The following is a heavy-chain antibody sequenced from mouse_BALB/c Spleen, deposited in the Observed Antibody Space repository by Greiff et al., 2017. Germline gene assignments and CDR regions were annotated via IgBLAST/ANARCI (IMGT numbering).Heavy chain of an antibody. CDR2: ISSGGSYT. CDR3: ATNYYGFDY. V-gene: IGHV5-6-4*01. Sequence: EVKLVESGGGLVKPGGSLKLSCAASGFTFSSYTMSWVRQTPEKRLEWVATISSGGSYTYYPDSVKGRFTISRDNAKNTLYLQMSSLKSEDTAMYYCATNYYGFDYWGQGTTLTVSS. D-gene: IGHD1-1*01. CDR1: GFTFSSYT. J-gene: IGHJ2*01.